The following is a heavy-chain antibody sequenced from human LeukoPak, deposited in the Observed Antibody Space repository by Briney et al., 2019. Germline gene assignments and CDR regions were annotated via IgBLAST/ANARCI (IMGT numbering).Heavy chain of an antibody. V-gene: IGHV3-33*01. CDR2: IWYDGSNK. D-gene: IGHD5-24*01. CDR1: GFIFSGYG. CDR3: ARGNFRRDGYNFDY. Sequence: GGSLRLSCAASGFIFSGYGMHWVRQAPGKGLEWVAVIWYDGSNKYYADSVKGRFTISRDNSKNTLHLQMNSLRAEDTAVFYCARGNFRRDGYNFDYWGQGTLVTISS. J-gene: IGHJ4*02.